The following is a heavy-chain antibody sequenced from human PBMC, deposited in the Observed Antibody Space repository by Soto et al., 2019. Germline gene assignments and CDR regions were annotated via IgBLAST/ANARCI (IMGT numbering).Heavy chain of an antibody. CDR1: GYTFTTYA. V-gene: IGHV1-3*01. D-gene: IGHD3-10*01. J-gene: IGHJ4*02. CDR3: ARGRVARGVTTSVPHDF. Sequence: ASVKVSCKTSGYTFTTYAMHWVRQAPGQRLEWMGWINAGGGDTKYSQRFQGRVTISRDTSASTVYMELSSLTPEDTAVYYCARGRVARGVTTSVPHDFWGQGTLVTVSS. CDR2: INAGGGDT.